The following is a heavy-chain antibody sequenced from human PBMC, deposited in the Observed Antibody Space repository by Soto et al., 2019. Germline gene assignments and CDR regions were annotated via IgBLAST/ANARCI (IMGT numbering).Heavy chain of an antibody. D-gene: IGHD1-26*01. V-gene: IGHV4-59*08. Sequence: QVQLQASGPGLVKPSDTLSLTCTVSGDSIGTYNWGWIRQPPGKRLAWIGYIYSNGGTSYNPALKSRVTISAATSTKQFSLRLSSVTAADTAVYFCVRQGIGALHGLVDVWGQGTTVTVSS. CDR2: IYSNGGT. CDR3: VRQGIGALHGLVDV. J-gene: IGHJ6*02. CDR1: GDSIGTYN.